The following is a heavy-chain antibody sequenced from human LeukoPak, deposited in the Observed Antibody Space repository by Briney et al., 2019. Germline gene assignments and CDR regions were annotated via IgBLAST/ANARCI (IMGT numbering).Heavy chain of an antibody. CDR3: ARESHGFDWLSQGFDY. Sequence: SETLSLTCTVSGGSISSSSYYWGWIRQPPGKGLEWIGSIYYSGSTYYNPSLKSRVTISVDTSKNQFSLKLSSVTAADTAVYYCARESHGFDWLSQGFDYWGQGTLVTVSS. CDR2: IYYSGST. J-gene: IGHJ4*02. D-gene: IGHD3-9*01. V-gene: IGHV4-39*02. CDR1: GGSISSSSYY.